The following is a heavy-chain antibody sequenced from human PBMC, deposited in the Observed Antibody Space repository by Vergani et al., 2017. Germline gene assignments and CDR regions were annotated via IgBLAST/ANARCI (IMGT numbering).Heavy chain of an antibody. CDR3: ARQVAVAGKWWGPYYYYGMDV. V-gene: IGHV5-10-1*01. CDR2: LDPSDSYI. CDR1: GYSFTSYW. D-gene: IGHD6-19*01. J-gene: IGHJ6*02. Sequence: EVQLVQSGAEVKKPGESLRISCKGSGYSFTSYWISWVRQMPGKGLEWMGRLDPSDSYINYSPSFQGHVTISADKSISTAYLQWSSLKASDTAMYYCARQVAVAGKWWGPYYYYGMDVWGQGTTVTVSS.